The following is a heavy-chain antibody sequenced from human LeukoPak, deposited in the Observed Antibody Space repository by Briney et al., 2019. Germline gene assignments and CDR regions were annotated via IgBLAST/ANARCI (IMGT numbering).Heavy chain of an antibody. CDR1: GFTFSSYG. V-gene: IGHV3-23*01. J-gene: IGHJ4*02. CDR2: ISGSGGST. CDR3: ARDILGSQTPFDY. D-gene: IGHD1-26*01. Sequence: PGGSLRLSCAASGFTFSSYGMSWVRQAPGKGLEWVSAISGSGGSTYYADSVKGRFTISRDNSKDTLYLQMNSLRAEDTAAYYCARDILGSQTPFDYWGQGTLVTVSS.